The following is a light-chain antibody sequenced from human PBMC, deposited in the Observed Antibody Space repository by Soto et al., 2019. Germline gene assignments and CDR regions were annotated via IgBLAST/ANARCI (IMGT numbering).Light chain of an antibody. Sequence: ETGLTQSPGTLSLSPGERATLSCRASQSVSSSYLAWYQQKPGQAPRLLIYGASNRATGIPDRFSGSGSGTDFTLTISRLEPEDFAVYYCQHYGSSSWTFGQGTKVDIK. CDR2: GAS. J-gene: IGKJ1*01. CDR3: QHYGSSSWT. V-gene: IGKV3-20*01. CDR1: QSVSSSY.